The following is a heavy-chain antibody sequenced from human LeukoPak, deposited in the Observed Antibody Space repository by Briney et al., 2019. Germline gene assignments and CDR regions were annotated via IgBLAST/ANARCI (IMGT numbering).Heavy chain of an antibody. J-gene: IGHJ5*02. CDR2: IYPGDSDT. CDR1: GYSFTSYW. CDR3: ARHQASRHNREWWFVP. V-gene: IGHV5-51*01. Sequence: GESLKISCKGSGYSFTSYWIGWVRQMPGKGLEWMGIIYPGDSDTRYSPSFQGQVTISADKSISTAYLQWSSLKASDTAMYDCARHQASRHNREWWFVPLRQGTMVTVSS. D-gene: IGHD3-3*01.